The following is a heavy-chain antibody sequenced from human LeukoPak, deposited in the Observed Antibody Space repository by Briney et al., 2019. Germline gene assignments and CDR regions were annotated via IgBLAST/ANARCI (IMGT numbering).Heavy chain of an antibody. J-gene: IGHJ6*03. V-gene: IGHV1-8*03. CDR1: GYTFTGYY. CDR3: ARRTPHGYYYYMDV. Sequence: ASVKVSCKASGYTFTGYYMHWVRQAPGQGLEWMGWMNPNSGNTGYAQKFQGRVTITRNTSISTAYMELSNLRSEDTAVYYCARRTPHGYYYYMDVWGKGTTVTVSS. CDR2: MNPNSGNT.